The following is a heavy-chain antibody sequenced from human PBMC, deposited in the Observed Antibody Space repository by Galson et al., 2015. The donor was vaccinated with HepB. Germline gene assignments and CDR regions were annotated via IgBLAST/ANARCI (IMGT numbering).Heavy chain of an antibody. J-gene: IGHJ3*01. V-gene: IGHV3-23*01. D-gene: IGHD2-2*01. Sequence: SLRLSCAASGFTFSSYAMSWVRQSPGKGLDWVSAITASGDNAYYADSVKGRFTVSRDNSKKTLYLQMDSLRAEDTAVYYCAKADLPDQLLLTAFDLWGLGTKVTVSS. CDR3: AKADLPDQLLLTAFDL. CDR1: GFTFSSYA. CDR2: ITASGDNA.